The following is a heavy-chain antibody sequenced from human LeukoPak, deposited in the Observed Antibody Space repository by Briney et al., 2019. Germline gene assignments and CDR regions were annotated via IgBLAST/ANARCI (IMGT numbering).Heavy chain of an antibody. Sequence: RPAETLSLTCALSTVSGSSGNWWGWVRQPPGKGLEWIGEVHKTGKTNYNPSLKTRVTISIDASKNQMSLELTSVTAADASVYYCARELLGAPTPGAYWGQGTRVTVSS. D-gene: IGHD7-27*01. J-gene: IGHJ4*02. CDR1: TVSGSSGNW. CDR2: VHKTGKT. CDR3: ARELLGAPTPGAY. V-gene: IGHV4-4*02.